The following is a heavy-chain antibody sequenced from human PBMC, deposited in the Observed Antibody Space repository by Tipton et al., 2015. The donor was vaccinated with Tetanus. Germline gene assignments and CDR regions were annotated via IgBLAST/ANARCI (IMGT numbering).Heavy chain of an antibody. Sequence: SLRLSCAASGFTFSSYPMTWVRQAPGKGLEWVSGVSGTGGSTYYADSVRGRFTVSRDNSKNTLYLQMSNLRAEDTAVYYCARDYPDFDYWGQGTLVTVSS. CDR3: ARDYPDFDY. D-gene: IGHD3-16*02. CDR1: GFTFSSYP. V-gene: IGHV3-23*01. CDR2: VSGTGGST. J-gene: IGHJ4*02.